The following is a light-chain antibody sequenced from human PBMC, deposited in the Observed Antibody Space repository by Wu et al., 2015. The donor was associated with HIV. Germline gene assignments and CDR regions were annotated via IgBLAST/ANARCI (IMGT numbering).Light chain of an antibody. CDR3: QQRKSWGT. CDR1: HSISITY. Sequence: EIVLTQSPGTLSLSPGERATLSCRASHSISITYLAWYQQKPGQAPRLLIYGASSRAAGIPARFSSGGSGTDFTLTISSLEPEDFAVYYCQQRKSWGTFGGGTKVEIK. V-gene: IGKV3D-20*02. CDR2: GAS. J-gene: IGKJ4*01.